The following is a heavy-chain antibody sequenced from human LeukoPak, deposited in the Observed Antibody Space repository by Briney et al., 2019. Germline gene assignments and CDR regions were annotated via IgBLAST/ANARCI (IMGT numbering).Heavy chain of an antibody. J-gene: IGHJ4*02. CDR1: GFTFSSFA. CDR3: AKDQDSSGWYDVAY. V-gene: IGHV3-23*01. D-gene: IGHD6-19*01. CDR2: ISGGGGST. Sequence: GGSLRLSCAASGFTFSSFAMNWVRQAPGKGLEWVSGISGGGGSTYYADSVKGRFTISRDNSKNTLYLQMNSLRAEDTAVYYCAKDQDSSGWYDVAYWGQGTLVTVSS.